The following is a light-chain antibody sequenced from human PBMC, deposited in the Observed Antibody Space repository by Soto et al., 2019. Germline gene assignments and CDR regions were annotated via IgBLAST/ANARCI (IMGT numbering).Light chain of an antibody. J-gene: IGLJ1*01. CDR2: EAS. V-gene: IGLV2-14*01. Sequence: QSVLAQPASVSGSPGQSITISCTGTSSDVGGYNYVSWYQQHPGKAPKLMIFEASSRPSGVSYRFSGSKSGNTASLTISGLQAEDEADYYCSSYTSSSTLYGFGSGTKLTVL. CDR1: SSDVGGYNY. CDR3: SSYTSSSTLYG.